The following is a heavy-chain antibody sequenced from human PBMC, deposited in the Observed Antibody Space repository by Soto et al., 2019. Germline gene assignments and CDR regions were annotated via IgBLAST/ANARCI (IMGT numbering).Heavy chain of an antibody. Sequence: GGSLRLSCAASGFTFSHYSMHWVRQAPGKGLEWVAIISYDGSNKFYADSVKGRFTISRDNSKNTLYLEMNSLGPEDTAVYYCAREIVGTIGFDYWGQGTLVTVSS. V-gene: IGHV3-30-3*01. CDR3: AREIVGTIGFDY. D-gene: IGHD5-12*01. CDR2: ISYDGSNK. CDR1: GFTFSHYS. J-gene: IGHJ4*02.